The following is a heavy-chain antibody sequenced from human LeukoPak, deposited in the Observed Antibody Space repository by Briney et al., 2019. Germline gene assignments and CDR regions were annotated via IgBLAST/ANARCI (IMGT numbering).Heavy chain of an antibody. Sequence: PSQTLSLTCTVSGGSISSGGYYWSWIRQPAGKGLEWIGRIYTSGSTNYNPSLKSRVTISVDTSKNQFSLKLSSVTAADTAVYYCASVSTGTTRSSDYWGQGTLVTVSS. CDR1: GGSISSGGYY. V-gene: IGHV4-61*02. D-gene: IGHD1-7*01. J-gene: IGHJ4*02. CDR3: ASVSTGTTRSSDY. CDR2: IYTSGST.